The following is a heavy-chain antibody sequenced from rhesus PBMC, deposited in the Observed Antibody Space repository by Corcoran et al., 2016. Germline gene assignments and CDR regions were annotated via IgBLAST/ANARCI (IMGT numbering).Heavy chain of an antibody. CDR2: IYSSRWTT. V-gene: IGHV4S7*01. J-gene: IGHJ4*01. CDR1: GGSISGGYG. CDR3: ARDGGYWGDYLGYFDY. D-gene: IGHD3-34*01. Sequence: QVQLQESGPGLLKPSETLSLTCAVSGGSISGGYGWGWIRQPPGKGPEWIGSIYSSRWTTYNNPSLMGRVTISTDTSKSQFSLKLGAVAAADTAVYYCARDGGYWGDYLGYFDYGGQGALVTVSS.